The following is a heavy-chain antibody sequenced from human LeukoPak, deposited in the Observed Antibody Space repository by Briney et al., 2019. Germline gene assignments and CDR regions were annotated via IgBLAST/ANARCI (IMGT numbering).Heavy chain of an antibody. CDR1: GFTFSSYA. J-gene: IGHJ4*02. V-gene: IGHV3-23*01. CDR3: AKDAPVNIVVVPAANS. Sequence: GGSLRLSCAASGFTFSSYAMSWARQAPGKGLEWVSAISGSGGSTYYADSVKGRFTISRDNSKNTLYLQMNSLRAEDTAVYYCAKDAPVNIVVVPAANSWGQGTLVTVSS. D-gene: IGHD2-2*01. CDR2: ISGSGGST.